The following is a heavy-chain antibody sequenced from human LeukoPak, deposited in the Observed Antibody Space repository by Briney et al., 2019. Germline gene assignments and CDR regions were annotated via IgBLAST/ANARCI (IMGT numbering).Heavy chain of an antibody. J-gene: IGHJ4*02. CDR2: IRYDGSNK. CDR3: AKGARGTTGTWVFDY. D-gene: IGHD1-1*01. Sequence: PGGSLRLSCAASGFTFSSYSMHWVRQAPGKGLEWVAFIRYDGSNKYYADSVKGRFTISRDNSKNTLYLQMNSLRAEDTAVYYCAKGARGTTGTWVFDYWGQGTLVTVSS. CDR1: GFTFSSYS. V-gene: IGHV3-30*02.